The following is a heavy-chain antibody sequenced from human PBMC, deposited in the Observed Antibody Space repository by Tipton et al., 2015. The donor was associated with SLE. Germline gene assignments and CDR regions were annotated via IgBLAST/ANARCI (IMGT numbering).Heavy chain of an antibody. J-gene: IGHJ4*02. Sequence: LSLTCTVSGGSISSNYMSWVRQAPGKGLEWVSVIYSGGSTYYADSVKGRFTISRDNSKNTLYLQMNSLRAEDTAVYYCVEGGYGGDYWGQGTLVTVSS. V-gene: IGHV3-53*01. CDR1: GGSISSNY. CDR2: IYSGGST. CDR3: VEGGYGGDY. D-gene: IGHD4-23*01.